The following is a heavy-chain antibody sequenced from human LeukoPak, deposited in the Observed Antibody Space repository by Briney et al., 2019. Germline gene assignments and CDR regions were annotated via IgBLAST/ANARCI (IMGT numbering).Heavy chain of an antibody. J-gene: IGHJ4*02. D-gene: IGHD1-26*01. CDR1: GFTFSSYS. CDR3: AKDRFGVGATFFDH. V-gene: IGHV3-21*01. Sequence: GGSLRLSCAASGFTFSSYSMNWVRQAPGKGLEWVSSISSSSSYIYYADSVKGRFTISRDNSQNTLHLQMNSLRSEDTAVYYCAKDRFGVGATFFDHWGQGTLVVVSS. CDR2: ISSSSSYI.